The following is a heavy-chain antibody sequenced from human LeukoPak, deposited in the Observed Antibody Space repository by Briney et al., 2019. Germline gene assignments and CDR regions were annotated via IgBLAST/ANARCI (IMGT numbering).Heavy chain of an antibody. J-gene: IGHJ4*02. CDR2: ISGSGGST. D-gene: IGHD1-26*01. Sequence: GGTLRLSCAASGFTFSSYGMSWVRQAPGKGLEWVSAISGSGGSTYYADSVKGRFTISRDNAKNTLYLQMNSLRAEDTAVYYCARPVGATYSLDYWGQGTLVTVSS. CDR3: ARPVGATYSLDY. CDR1: GFTFSSYG. V-gene: IGHV3-23*01.